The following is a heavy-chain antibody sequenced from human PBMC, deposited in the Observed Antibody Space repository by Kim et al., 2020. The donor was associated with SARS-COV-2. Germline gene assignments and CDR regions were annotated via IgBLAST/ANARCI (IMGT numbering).Heavy chain of an antibody. CDR2: INEDGRVI. D-gene: IGHD1-26*01. V-gene: IGHV3-7*04. Sequence: GGSLRLSCTASGFIFSSYWMTWVRQAPGKGLEWLGNINEDGRVISYVDSVKGRFTISRDNAKNSLYLQMNSLRVEDTAVYYCAKDDPSGSNDYWGQGTLVTVSS. J-gene: IGHJ4*02. CDR1: GFIFSSYW. CDR3: AKDDPSGSNDY.